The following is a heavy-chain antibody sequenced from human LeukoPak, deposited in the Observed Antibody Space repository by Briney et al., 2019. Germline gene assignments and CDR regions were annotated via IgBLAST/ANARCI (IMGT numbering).Heavy chain of an antibody. J-gene: IGHJ4*02. CDR3: AKDRHVYYDILSSYASCFDS. CDR2: VRYDGSNK. CDR1: GFTFSTYG. V-gene: IGHV3-30*02. D-gene: IGHD3-9*01. Sequence: GGSLRLSCAASGFTFSTYGMHWVRQAPGKGLEWVAVVRYDGSNKYYADFVKGRFTISRDNSKNTLYLQMNSLRAEDTAVYFCAKDRHVYYDILSSYASCFDSWGQGTLVTVSS.